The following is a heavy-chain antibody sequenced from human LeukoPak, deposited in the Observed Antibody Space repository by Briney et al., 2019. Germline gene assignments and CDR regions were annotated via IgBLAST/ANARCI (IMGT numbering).Heavy chain of an antibody. Sequence: SETLSLTCAVYGGSLSGYCWSWVRQSQEKGREWVAEMNHSGNINYNPSLKSRVTISVDTSKNQFSLKLSSVTAADTAVYYCARVRSIWSGYSAYWGQGTLVTLPS. D-gene: IGHD3-3*01. J-gene: IGHJ4*02. CDR2: MNHSGNI. CDR3: ARVRSIWSGYSAY. V-gene: IGHV4-34*01. CDR1: GGSLSGYC.